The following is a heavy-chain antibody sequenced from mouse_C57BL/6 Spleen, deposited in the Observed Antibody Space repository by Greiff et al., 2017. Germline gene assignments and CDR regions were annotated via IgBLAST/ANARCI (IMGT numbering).Heavy chain of an antibody. CDR3: ARSPNWDGYFDV. CDR2: IDPSDSYT. Sequence: QVQLKQPGAELVMPGASVKLSCKASGYTFTSYWMHWVKQRPGQGLEWIGEIDPSDSYTNYNQKFKGKSTLTVDKSSSTAYMQLSSLTSEDSAVYYCARSPNWDGYFDVWGTGTTVTVSS. V-gene: IGHV1-69*01. J-gene: IGHJ1*03. D-gene: IGHD4-1*01. CDR1: GYTFTSYW.